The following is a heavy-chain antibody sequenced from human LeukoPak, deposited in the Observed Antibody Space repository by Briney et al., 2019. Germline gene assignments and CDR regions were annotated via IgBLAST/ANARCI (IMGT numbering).Heavy chain of an antibody. Sequence: SETLSLTCTVSGGSISSYYWSWIRQPAGKGLEWIGRIYTSGSTNYNPSLKSRVTMSVDTSKNQFSLKLSSVTAADTAVYYCARDRGGALRIPYYFDYWGQGTLVTVSS. CDR1: GGSISSYY. D-gene: IGHD1-26*01. V-gene: IGHV4-4*07. J-gene: IGHJ4*02. CDR2: IYTSGST. CDR3: ARDRGGALRIPYYFDY.